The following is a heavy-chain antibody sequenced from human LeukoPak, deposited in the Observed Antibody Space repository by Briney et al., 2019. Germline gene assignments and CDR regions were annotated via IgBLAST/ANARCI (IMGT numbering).Heavy chain of an antibody. J-gene: IGHJ4*02. Sequence: SETLSLTCAVYGGSFSGYCWSWIRQPPGKGLEWIGEINHSGSTNYNPSLKSRVTISVDTSQNQFSLKLSSVTAADTAVYYCARGPYSSGWYEARKYYFDYWGQGTLVTVSS. D-gene: IGHD6-19*01. V-gene: IGHV4-34*01. CDR1: GGSFSGYC. CDR2: INHSGST. CDR3: ARGPYSSGWYEARKYYFDY.